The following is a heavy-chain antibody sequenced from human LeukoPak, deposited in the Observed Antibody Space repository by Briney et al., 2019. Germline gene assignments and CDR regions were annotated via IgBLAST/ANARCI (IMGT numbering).Heavy chain of an antibody. CDR2: ISSSSSYI. CDR1: GFTFSSYS. CDR3: ARLCSSTSRLGRCAFDI. V-gene: IGHV3-21*01. Sequence: GGSLRLSCAASGFTFSSYSMNWVRQAPGKGLGWVSSISSSSSYIYYADSVKGRFTISRDNAKNSLYLQMNSLRAEDTAVYYCARLCSSTSRLGRCAFDIWGQGTMVTVSS. D-gene: IGHD2-2*01. J-gene: IGHJ3*02.